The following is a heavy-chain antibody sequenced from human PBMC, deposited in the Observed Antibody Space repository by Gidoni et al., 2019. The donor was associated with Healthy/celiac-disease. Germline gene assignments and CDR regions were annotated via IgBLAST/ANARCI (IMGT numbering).Heavy chain of an antibody. V-gene: IGHV1-69*01. Sequence: VQLVQSGAEVKKPGSSVKVSCKASGGTFSSYEISWVRQAPGQGREWRGGIIPIVGTANYAQKFQGRVTITADESTSTAYMELSSLRSEDTAVYYCARDGPYYYDSSPRDAFDIWGQGTMVTVSS. CDR3: ARDGPYYYDSSPRDAFDI. J-gene: IGHJ3*02. D-gene: IGHD3-22*01. CDR1: GGTFSSYE. CDR2: IIPIVGTA.